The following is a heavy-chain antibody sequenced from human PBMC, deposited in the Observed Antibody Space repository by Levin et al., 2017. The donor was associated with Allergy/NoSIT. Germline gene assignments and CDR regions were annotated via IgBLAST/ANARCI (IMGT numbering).Heavy chain of an antibody. J-gene: IGHJ4*02. D-gene: IGHD2-15*01. CDR2: ISGSGDST. CDR1: GFTFSSYA. V-gene: IGHV3-23*01. CDR3: AKLHSKYCAGGTCYMDY. Sequence: PGESLKISCAASGFTFSSYAMSWVRQAPGTGLECVSVISGSGDSTYYADSVKGRFTISRDNSKNTLYLQMNSLRAEDTAVYYCAKLHSKYCAGGTCYMDYWGQGTLVTVSS.